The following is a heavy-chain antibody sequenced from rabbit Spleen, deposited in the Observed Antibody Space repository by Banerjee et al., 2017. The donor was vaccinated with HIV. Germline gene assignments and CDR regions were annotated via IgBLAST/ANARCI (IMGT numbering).Heavy chain of an antibody. Sequence: QLEESAGGLVQPGGSLKLSCKASGFTLSNYYMNWVRQAPGNGGEWIDYIDPVFGITDSANWVSGRFAISRENAQNTVFLQITSLTGADTAAYFCARDTGGSVSSYGLDFWGPGTLVTVS. V-gene: IGHV1S7*01. D-gene: IGHD7-1*01. CDR2: IDPVFGIT. CDR1: GFTLSNYY. J-gene: IGHJ6*01. CDR3: ARDTGGSVSSYGLDF.